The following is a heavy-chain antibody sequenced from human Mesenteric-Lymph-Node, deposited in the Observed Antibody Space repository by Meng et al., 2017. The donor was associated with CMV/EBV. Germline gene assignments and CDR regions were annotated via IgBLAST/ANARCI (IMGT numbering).Heavy chain of an antibody. CDR1: GFTFSDYY. Sequence: GESLKISCAASGFTFSDYYMSWIRQAPGKGLEWVSYISSSGYTTQYADSVKGRFTISRDNAKNSLYLQMNSLRAEDTAVYYCARSKVIQYYYGMDVWGQGTTVTVSS. V-gene: IGHV3-11*04. D-gene: IGHD2/OR15-2a*01. CDR3: ARSKVIQYYYGMDV. CDR2: ISSSGYTT. J-gene: IGHJ6*02.